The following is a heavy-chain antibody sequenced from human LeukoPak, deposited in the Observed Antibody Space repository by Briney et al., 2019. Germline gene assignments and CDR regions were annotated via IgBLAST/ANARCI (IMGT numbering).Heavy chain of an antibody. Sequence: PSETLSLTCTVSGGSISSYYWSWIRQPPGKGLEWIGYIYYSGSTNYNPSLKSRVTISVDTSKNEFSLKMSSVTGADTAVYYCARIEYYDFWTGHRAFDIWGQGTMVTVSS. CDR2: IYYSGST. CDR3: ARIEYYDFWTGHRAFDI. CDR1: GGSISSYY. V-gene: IGHV4-59*12. J-gene: IGHJ3*02. D-gene: IGHD3-3*01.